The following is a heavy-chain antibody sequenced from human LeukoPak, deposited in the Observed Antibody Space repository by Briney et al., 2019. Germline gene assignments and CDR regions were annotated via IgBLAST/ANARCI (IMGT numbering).Heavy chain of an antibody. CDR3: ATVGGYQSHNWFDP. D-gene: IGHD2-2*01. CDR1: GYTFTNYG. Sequence: ASVNVSCKASGYTFTNYGISWVRQAPGQGLEWMGWISAYNGNTNYAQKLQGRVTMTTDTSTSTAYMELRSLRSDDTAVYYCATVGGYQSHNWFDPWGQGTLVTVSS. V-gene: IGHV1-18*01. CDR2: ISAYNGNT. J-gene: IGHJ5*02.